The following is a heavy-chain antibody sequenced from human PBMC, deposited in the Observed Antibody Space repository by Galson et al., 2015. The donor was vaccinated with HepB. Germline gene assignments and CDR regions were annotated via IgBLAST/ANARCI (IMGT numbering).Heavy chain of an antibody. V-gene: IGHV3-33*01. CDR1: GLTFSNYG. CDR2: IWHDGSSQ. Sequence: SLRLSCAASGLTFSNYGMHWVRQAPGKGLEWVAAIWHDGSSQYYIDSVKGRFTISRDNSKNTLYLQMDSLRADDTAVYYCTRDLASRYLDCWGQGTLVTVSS. J-gene: IGHJ4*02. CDR3: TRDLASRYLDC.